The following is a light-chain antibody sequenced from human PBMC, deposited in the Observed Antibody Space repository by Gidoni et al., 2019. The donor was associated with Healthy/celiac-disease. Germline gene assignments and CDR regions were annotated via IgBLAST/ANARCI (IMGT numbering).Light chain of an antibody. CDR1: QSISSW. CDR3: QQYNSYT. J-gene: IGKJ2*01. V-gene: IGKV1-5*03. CDR2: KAS. Sequence: DLPMTQSPSTLSASVGDSVTITCRARQSISSWLAWYQQKPGKAPKLLIYKASSLESWVPSRCSGSGSGTEFTLTISSLQPDDFATYYCQQYNSYTFXQXTKLEIK.